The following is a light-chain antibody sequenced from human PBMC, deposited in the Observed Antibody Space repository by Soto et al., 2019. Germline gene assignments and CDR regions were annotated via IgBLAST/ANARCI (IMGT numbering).Light chain of an antibody. V-gene: IGKV3-15*01. CDR3: QHYNKWPPIT. J-gene: IGKJ5*01. Sequence: IEMTHSPATLSVSPWERATRSCRASQSVTKNLAWYQQKPGQPPRLLIYDTSTRATGVPARFSGRGSGTEFTLTISSLQSEDFALYYCQHYNKWPPITFGQGTRLEIK. CDR2: DTS. CDR1: QSVTKN.